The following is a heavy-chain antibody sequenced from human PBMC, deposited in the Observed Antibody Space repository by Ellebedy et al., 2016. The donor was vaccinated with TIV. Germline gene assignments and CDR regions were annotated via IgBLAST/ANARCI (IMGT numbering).Heavy chain of an antibody. CDR1: GGFVNSSRHY. J-gene: IGHJ4*02. Sequence: MPSETLSLTCDVSGGFVNSSRHYWAWIRQPPGKGLEWIGSVYYSGSPYYNPSFKSRVTLSADTSKTQFSLNLRTVTAADTAVYYCARIDSWQPIDDWGQGILVTISS. V-gene: IGHV4-39*01. CDR3: ARIDSWQPIDD. D-gene: IGHD3-9*01. CDR2: VYYSGSP.